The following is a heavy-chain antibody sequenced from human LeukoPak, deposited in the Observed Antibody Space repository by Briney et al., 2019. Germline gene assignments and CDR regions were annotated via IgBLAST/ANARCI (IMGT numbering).Heavy chain of an antibody. J-gene: IGHJ4*02. CDR1: GFTFKNYA. CDR2: ISGLDGYT. Sequence: GGSLRLSCAASGFTFKNYAMTWVRQAPGKGLEWVPVISGLDGYTYYADSVKGRFTISRDNSRSTLYLQMNSLRAEDTAVYFCAKAAAAGASDYFDYWGQGTLVTVSS. D-gene: IGHD6-13*01. CDR3: AKAAAAGASDYFDY. V-gene: IGHV3-23*01.